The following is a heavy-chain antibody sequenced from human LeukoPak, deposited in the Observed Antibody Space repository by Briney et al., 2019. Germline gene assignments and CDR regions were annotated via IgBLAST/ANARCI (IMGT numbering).Heavy chain of an antibody. Sequence: GGSLRLSCAASGFTFSSYSMNWVRQAPGKGLEWVSSISSSSSYIYYADSVKGRFTISRDNGKNSLYLQMNSLRPEDTAMYYCARDMTYSSTWSFDYWGQGALVTVSS. CDR2: ISSSSSYI. V-gene: IGHV3-21*04. CDR3: ARDMTYSSTWSFDY. J-gene: IGHJ4*02. D-gene: IGHD6-13*01. CDR1: GFTFSSYS.